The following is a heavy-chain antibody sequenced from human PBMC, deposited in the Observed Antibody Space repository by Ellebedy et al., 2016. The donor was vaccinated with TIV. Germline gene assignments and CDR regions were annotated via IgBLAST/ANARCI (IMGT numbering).Heavy chain of an antibody. Sequence: MPSETLSLTCTVSGASITDTTVFWAWLRQPPGKGLEWIGSMYSSGSTYNNPSLKSRLTISLDRSTNPLFLDLRSVTAADTALYYCVRHTSRGRTGWKGIDPWGQGTLITVSS. J-gene: IGHJ5*02. V-gene: IGHV4-39*01. CDR3: VRHTSRGRTGWKGIDP. D-gene: IGHD6-19*01. CDR2: MYSSGST. CDR1: GASITDTTVF.